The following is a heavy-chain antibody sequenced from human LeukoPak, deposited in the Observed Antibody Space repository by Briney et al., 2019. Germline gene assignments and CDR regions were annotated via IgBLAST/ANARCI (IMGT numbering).Heavy chain of an antibody. D-gene: IGHD1-14*01. CDR2: IKQDGSET. J-gene: IGHJ4*02. V-gene: IGHV3-7*01. CDR3: ARDRSITF. Sequence: GGSLRLSCAASGFTFSNYWMSWVRRAPGKGLEWVANIKQDGSETYYVDSVRGRFTISRDNAKKSLYLQMNSLRAEDTAVYYCARDRSITFWGQGTLVTVSS. CDR1: GFTFSNYW.